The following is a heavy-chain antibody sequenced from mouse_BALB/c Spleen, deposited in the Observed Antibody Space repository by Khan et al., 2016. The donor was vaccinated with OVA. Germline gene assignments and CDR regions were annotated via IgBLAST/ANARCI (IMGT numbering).Heavy chain of an antibody. J-gene: IGHJ3*01. V-gene: IGHV5-6*02. CDR2: ISSGGDYT. CDR3: ASHLTGSFAY. CDR1: GFTFSSYS. Sequence: EVKLEVSGGDLVKPGGSLKLSCAASGFTFSSYSMSWVRQTPDKKLVWVATISSGGDYTYYPDNVKGRFTISRDTAKNTLYLQMSSLKSEDTAMDYYASHLTGSFAYWGQGTLVTVSA. D-gene: IGHD4-1*01.